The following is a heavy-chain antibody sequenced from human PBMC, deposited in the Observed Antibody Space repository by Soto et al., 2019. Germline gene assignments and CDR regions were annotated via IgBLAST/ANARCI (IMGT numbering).Heavy chain of an antibody. J-gene: IGHJ3*02. CDR3: ARDQRADIVVVVAATDAFDI. D-gene: IGHD2-15*01. V-gene: IGHV3-7*01. CDR2: IKQDGSEK. Sequence: EVQLVESGGGLVQPGGSLRLSCAASGFTFSSYWMSWVRQAPGKGLEWVANIKQDGSEKYYVDSVKGRFTISRDIAKNALYLQMNSLRDEDTAVYYCARDQRADIVVVVAATDAFDIWGQGTMVTVSS. CDR1: GFTFSSYW.